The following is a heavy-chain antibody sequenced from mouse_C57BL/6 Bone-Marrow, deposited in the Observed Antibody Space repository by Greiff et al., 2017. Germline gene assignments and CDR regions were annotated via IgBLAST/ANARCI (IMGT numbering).Heavy chain of an antibody. D-gene: IGHD4-1*01. CDR3: ARTPPNWPYYAMDY. J-gene: IGHJ4*01. CDR2: IYPGSGST. V-gene: IGHV1-55*01. CDR1: GYTFTSYW. Sequence: QVQLQQPGAELVKPGASVKMSCKASGYTFTSYWITWVKQRPGQGLEWIGDIYPGSGSTNYNEKFKSKATLTVDTSSSTAYMQLSSLTSEDSAVYYCARTPPNWPYYAMDYWGQGTSVTVSS.